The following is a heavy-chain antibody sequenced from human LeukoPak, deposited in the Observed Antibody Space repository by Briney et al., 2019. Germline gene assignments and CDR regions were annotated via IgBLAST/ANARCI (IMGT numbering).Heavy chain of an antibody. V-gene: IGHV3-49*03. CDR3: TRGQWLLRYYFDY. J-gene: IGHJ4*02. CDR2: IISKAHGETT. D-gene: IGHD6-19*01. Sequence: GGSLRFSCKASGFTFGDCAMSWFRQAPGKGLEWVSFIISKAHGETTEYAASVKGRFTISRDDSKSIAYLQMNSLKPEDTALYYCTRGQWLLRYYFDYWGQGTLVTVSS. CDR1: GFTFGDCA.